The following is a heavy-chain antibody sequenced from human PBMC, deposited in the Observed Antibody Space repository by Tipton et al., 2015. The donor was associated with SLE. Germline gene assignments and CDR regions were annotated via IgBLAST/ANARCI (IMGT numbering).Heavy chain of an antibody. J-gene: IGHJ3*02. CDR1: GGSISSHY. CDR2: IYYSGST. Sequence: TLSLTCTVSGGSISSHYWSWIRQPPGKGLEWIGYIYYSGSTNYNPSLKSRVTISVDTSKNQFSLKLNSVTAADTAVYYCAREGGYCSGGSCYSAFDIWGQGTMVTVSS. V-gene: IGHV4-59*11. D-gene: IGHD2-15*01. CDR3: AREGGYCSGGSCYSAFDI.